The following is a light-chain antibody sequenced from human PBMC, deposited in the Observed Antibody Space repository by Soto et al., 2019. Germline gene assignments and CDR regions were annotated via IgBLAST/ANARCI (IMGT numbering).Light chain of an antibody. J-gene: IGKJ3*01. CDR3: QQYGTSPPGVT. CDR1: QSVSSNV. CDR2: GAS. Sequence: DIVLTQSPGTLSLSPAERATLSCRASQSVSSNVLAWYQQKPGQAPSLLVYGASKRATGIPERFSGSGSETDFTLTISGLEPEDFAVYYCQQYGTSPPGVTLGPGTKVDIK. V-gene: IGKV3-20*01.